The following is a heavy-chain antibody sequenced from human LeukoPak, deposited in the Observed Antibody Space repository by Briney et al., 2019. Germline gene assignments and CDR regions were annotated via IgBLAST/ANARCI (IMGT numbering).Heavy chain of an antibody. CDR1: GFTVSSNY. D-gene: IGHD3-22*01. Sequence: PGGSLRLSCEASGFTVSSNYMSWVRQAPGKGLEWVSHINWAGGSTGYADSVKGRFTISRDNAKNSLYLQMNSLRAEDTALYYCAREILYDSGAYYQDYWGQGTLVTVSS. V-gene: IGHV3-20*04. CDR2: INWAGGST. CDR3: AREILYDSGAYYQDY. J-gene: IGHJ4*02.